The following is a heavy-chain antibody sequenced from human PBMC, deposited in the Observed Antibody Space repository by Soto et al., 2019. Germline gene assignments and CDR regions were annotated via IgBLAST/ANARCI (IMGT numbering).Heavy chain of an antibody. D-gene: IGHD5-12*01. V-gene: IGHV3-23*01. CDR1: GFTLSSFA. CDR2: ITASDSRA. J-gene: IGHJ4*02. Sequence: GGSLRLSRAASGFTLSSFALSWVSQAPGKGLEWVSDITASDSRARYVDFVIGRFTVSSDNTENSLFLQMNSLRPEDTGLLFGAKGRARRENDSTRWIFDHWGQGTLVTVSS. CDR3: AKGRARRENDSTRWIFDH.